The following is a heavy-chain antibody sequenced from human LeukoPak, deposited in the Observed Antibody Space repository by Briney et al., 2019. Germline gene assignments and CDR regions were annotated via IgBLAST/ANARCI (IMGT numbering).Heavy chain of an antibody. CDR3: ARERAVRAEIDY. Sequence: PGGSLRLSCAASGFTFSNIWMSWVRQAPGKGLEWVANIKHDGSETNYVDSVKGRFTISRDNAKNSLHLQMNSLRAEDTAVYYCARERAVRAEIDYWAREPWSPSPQ. D-gene: IGHD3-10*01. CDR2: IKHDGSET. V-gene: IGHV3-7*01. CDR1: GFTFSNIW. J-gene: IGHJ4*02.